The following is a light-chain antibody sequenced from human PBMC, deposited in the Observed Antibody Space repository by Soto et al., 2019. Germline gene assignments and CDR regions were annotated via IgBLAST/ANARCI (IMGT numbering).Light chain of an antibody. CDR1: QSVSRY. J-gene: IGKJ1*01. CDR3: QQYGRSPQT. CDR2: GAS. Sequence: EIVLTQSPGTLSLSPGERATLSCRASQSVSRYLAWYQQKPGQAPRLLIYGASNRATGIPDSFSGSGSGTDFNLTITRLEPEDVAVFYCQQYGRSPQTLGQGTKVEIK. V-gene: IGKV3-20*01.